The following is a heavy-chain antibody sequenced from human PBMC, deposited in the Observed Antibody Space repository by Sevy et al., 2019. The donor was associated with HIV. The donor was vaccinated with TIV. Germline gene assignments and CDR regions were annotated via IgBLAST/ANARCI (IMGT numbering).Heavy chain of an antibody. J-gene: IGHJ5*02. CDR1: GGSISSYY. V-gene: IGHV4-4*07. CDR2: IYTSGST. CDR3: ARDFEQWLVHNWFDP. D-gene: IGHD6-19*01. Sequence: SETLSLTCTVSGGSISSYYWSWIRQTAGKGLEWIGRIYTSGSTNYNPSLKSRVTMSVDTSKNQFSLKLSSVTAADTAVYYCARDFEQWLVHNWFDPWGQGTLVTVSS.